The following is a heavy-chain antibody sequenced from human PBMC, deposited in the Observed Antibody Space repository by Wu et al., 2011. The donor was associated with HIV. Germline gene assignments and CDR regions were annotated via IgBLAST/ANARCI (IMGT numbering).Heavy chain of an antibody. CDR1: GGTFSSYA. J-gene: IGHJ2*01. CDR3: ARAPNPGRYFDL. CDR2: SIPIFETA. V-gene: IGHV1-69*14. Sequence: QVQLVQSGAEVKKPGSSVKVSCKASGGTFSSYAISWVRQAPGQGLEWMGGSIPIFETANYAQKFQGRVTITADKSTSTAYMELSSLTSEDTAVYFXARAPNPGRYFDLWGXGTLVTVSS. D-gene: IGHD2-8*01.